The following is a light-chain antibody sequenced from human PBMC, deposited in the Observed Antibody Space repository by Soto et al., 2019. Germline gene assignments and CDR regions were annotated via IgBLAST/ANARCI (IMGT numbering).Light chain of an antibody. CDR2: ATS. Sequence: EIVLTQSPGTLSLSPGDGATLSCRASQRVISNFLAWYQQKPGQAPRLLIYATSSRATGIPDRFSGSGSGTDFTLTISRLEPEDSAVYYCQQYGDSPLFGPGTKVDI. J-gene: IGKJ3*01. V-gene: IGKV3-20*01. CDR1: QRVISNF. CDR3: QQYGDSPL.